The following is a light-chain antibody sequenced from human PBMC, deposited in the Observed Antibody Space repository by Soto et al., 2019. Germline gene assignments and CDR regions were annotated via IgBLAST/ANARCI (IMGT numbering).Light chain of an antibody. CDR3: QQYYSYPWP. CDR2: AAS. CDR1: QGISSY. Sequence: AIRITKSQSSFSASKGERVTTTCRASQGISSYLAWYQQKPGKAPKLLSDAASTLQSGVPSRFSGSGSGTDFTLTISRLQSEDFATYYCQQYYSYPWPFGQGTKVDIK. J-gene: IGKJ1*01. V-gene: IGKV1-8*01.